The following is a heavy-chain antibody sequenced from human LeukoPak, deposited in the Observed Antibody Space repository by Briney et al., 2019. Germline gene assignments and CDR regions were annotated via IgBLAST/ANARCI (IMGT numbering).Heavy chain of an antibody. V-gene: IGHV3-33*08. CDR2: IWYGGSNK. J-gene: IGHJ5*02. CDR1: GFTFSSYG. Sequence: PGGSLRLSCAASGFTFSSYGMHWVRQAPGKGLEWVAVIWYGGSNKYYADSVKGRFTISRDNSKNTLYLQMNSLRSEDTAVYYCARARYYRSGSHNWFDPWGQGTLVTVSS. D-gene: IGHD3-10*01. CDR3: ARARYYRSGSHNWFDP.